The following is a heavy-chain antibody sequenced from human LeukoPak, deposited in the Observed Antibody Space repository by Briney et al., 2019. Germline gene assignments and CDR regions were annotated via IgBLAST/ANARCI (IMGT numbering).Heavy chain of an antibody. Sequence: PGGSLRLSCAASGFTFSSYAMHWVRQAPGKGLEWVAVISYDGSNKYYADSVKGRFTISRDNSKNTLYLQMNSLRAEDTAVYYCARLITMVRGVSDDYWGQGTLVAVSS. D-gene: IGHD3-10*01. V-gene: IGHV3-30*04. CDR1: GFTFSSYA. CDR3: ARLITMVRGVSDDY. J-gene: IGHJ4*02. CDR2: ISYDGSNK.